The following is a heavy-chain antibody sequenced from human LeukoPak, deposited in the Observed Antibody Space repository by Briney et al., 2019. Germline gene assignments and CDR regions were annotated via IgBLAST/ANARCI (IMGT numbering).Heavy chain of an antibody. CDR3: ARDLVRGSIAAAGISGGDY. CDR2: ISSSSSYI. D-gene: IGHD6-13*01. Sequence: GGSLRLSCAASGFTFSSHSMNWVRQAPGKGLEWVSSISSSSSYIYYADSVKGRFTISRDNAKNSLYLQMNSLRAEDTAVYYCARDLVRGSIAAAGISGGDYWGQGTLVTVSS. CDR1: GFTFSSHS. V-gene: IGHV3-21*01. J-gene: IGHJ4*02.